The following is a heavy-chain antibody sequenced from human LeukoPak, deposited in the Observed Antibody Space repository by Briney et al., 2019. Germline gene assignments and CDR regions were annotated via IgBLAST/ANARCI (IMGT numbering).Heavy chain of an antibody. J-gene: IGHJ4*02. V-gene: IGHV4-4*07. D-gene: IGHD2-8*01. CDR2: IYTSGST. CDR1: GGSISSYY. CDR3: ARGVYLGNGYYFDY. Sequence: PSETLSLTCTVSGGSISSYYWNWIRQPAGKGLEWIGHIYTSGSTNYNSSLKSRVTMSVDTSKNQFSVKLNFVIAADTAMYYCARGVYLGNGYYFDYWGQGTLVTVSS.